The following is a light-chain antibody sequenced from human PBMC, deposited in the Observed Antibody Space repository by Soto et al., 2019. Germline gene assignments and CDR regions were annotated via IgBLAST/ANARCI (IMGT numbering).Light chain of an antibody. Sequence: DIPMTQSPSPLSASVGERVTITCRASQSVSTYLNWYQQKPGKAPKLLIYAASSLQSGVPSRFSGSGSETDFTLTISSLQPEDFATYYCQQSYSIPGTFGGGTKVEIK. CDR3: QQSYSIPGT. V-gene: IGKV1-39*01. CDR1: QSVSTY. CDR2: AAS. J-gene: IGKJ4*01.